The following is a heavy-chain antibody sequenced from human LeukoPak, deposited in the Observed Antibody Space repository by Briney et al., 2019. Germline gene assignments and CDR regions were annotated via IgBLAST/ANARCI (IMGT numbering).Heavy chain of an antibody. V-gene: IGHV7-4-1*01. CDR1: GYTFTSYA. CDR3: ARGLVMVREVIITEGFDY. CDR2: INTNTGNP. D-gene: IGHD3-10*01. Sequence: ASVKVSCKASGYTFTSYAMNWVRQAPGQGLEWMGWINTNTGNPTYAQGFTGRFVFSLDTSVSTAYLQIRSLKAEDTAVYYCARGLVMVREVIITEGFDYWGQGTLVTVSS. J-gene: IGHJ4*02.